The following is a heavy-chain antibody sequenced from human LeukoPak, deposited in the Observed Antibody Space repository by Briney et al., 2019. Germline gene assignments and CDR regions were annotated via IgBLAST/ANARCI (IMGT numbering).Heavy chain of an antibody. Sequence: ASVKVSCKASGYTFTGYYMHWVRQAPGQGLEWMGWINPNSGGTNYAQKFQGRVTMTRDTSISTAYMELSRLRSDDTAVYYCVCRLTGRELFRDYWGQGTLVTVSS. D-gene: IGHD5-24*01. J-gene: IGHJ4*02. CDR2: INPNSGGT. CDR1: GYTFTGYY. CDR3: VCRLTGRELFRDY. V-gene: IGHV1-2*02.